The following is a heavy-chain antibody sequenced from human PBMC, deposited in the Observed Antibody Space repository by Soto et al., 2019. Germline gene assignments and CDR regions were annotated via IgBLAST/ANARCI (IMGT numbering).Heavy chain of an antibody. CDR3: ARDTTTVTPYYYYGMDV. D-gene: IGHD4-17*01. Sequence: SETLSLTCAVYGGSFSGYYWSWIRQPPGKGLEWIGEINHSGSTNYNPSLKSRVTISVDTSKNQFSLKLSSVTAADTAVYYCARDTTTVTPYYYYGMDVWGQGTTVTVSS. V-gene: IGHV4-34*01. CDR2: INHSGST. CDR1: GGSFSGYY. J-gene: IGHJ6*02.